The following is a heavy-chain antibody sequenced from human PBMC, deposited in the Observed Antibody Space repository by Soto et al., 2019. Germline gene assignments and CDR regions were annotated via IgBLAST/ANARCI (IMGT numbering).Heavy chain of an antibody. J-gene: IGHJ3*02. D-gene: IGHD2-21*01. CDR1: GFSVKANF. CDR3: ARQCGGACSNAFTM. CDR2: LYPGPGT. V-gene: IGHV3-66*04. Sequence: EEQLVESGGGLVRPGGSLRLSCAVSGFSVKANFMNWIRQAPGKEPQWVAVLYPGPGTYYADSLKGRFTISRDDYTTTLFLQLSDIRAEDTAVYYCARQCGGACSNAFTMWGQGTMVTVSS.